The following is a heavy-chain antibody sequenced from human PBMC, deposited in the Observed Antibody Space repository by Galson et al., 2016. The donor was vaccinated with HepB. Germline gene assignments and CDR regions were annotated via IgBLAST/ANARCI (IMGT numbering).Heavy chain of an antibody. CDR1: GFMFSKYS. D-gene: IGHD4-11*01. CDR2: TGTGTGYL. Sequence: SLRLSCAASGFMFSKYSLSWVRQAPGKGLEWVASTGTGTGYLYYAASVKGRFTIFRGDAQSSLYLDMSGLRAEDTAVYYCAKSSEGLLRYSGLDVWGLGTTVTVSS. J-gene: IGHJ6*02. V-gene: IGHV3-21*06. CDR3: AKSSEGLLRYSGLDV.